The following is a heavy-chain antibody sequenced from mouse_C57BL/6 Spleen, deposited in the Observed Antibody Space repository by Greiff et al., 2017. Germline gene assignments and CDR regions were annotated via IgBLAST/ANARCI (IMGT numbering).Heavy chain of an antibody. V-gene: IGHV1-82*01. CDR3: ARSGNWDPGFDY. CDR1: GYAFSSSW. D-gene: IGHD4-1*01. Sequence: QVQLKESGPELVKPGASVKISCKASGYAFSSSWMNWVKQRPGKGLEWIGRIYPGDGDTNYNGKFKGKATLTADKSSSTAYMQLSSLTSEDSAVYFCARSGNWDPGFDYWGQGTTLTVSS. CDR2: IYPGDGDT. J-gene: IGHJ2*01.